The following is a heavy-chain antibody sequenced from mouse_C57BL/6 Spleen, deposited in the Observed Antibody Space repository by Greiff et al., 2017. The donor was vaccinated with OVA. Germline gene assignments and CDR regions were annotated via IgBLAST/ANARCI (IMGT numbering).Heavy chain of an antibody. D-gene: IGHD1-1*01. Sequence: VQLQQSGAELVKPGASVKLSCTASGFNIKDYYMHWVKQRTEQGLEWIRRIDPEDGETKYAPKFQGKATITADTSSNTAYLQLSSLTSEDTAVYYCARSDYGSPYWYFDVWGTGTTVTVSS. CDR3: ARSDYGSPYWYFDV. CDR2: IDPEDGET. J-gene: IGHJ1*03. CDR1: GFNIKDYY. V-gene: IGHV14-2*01.